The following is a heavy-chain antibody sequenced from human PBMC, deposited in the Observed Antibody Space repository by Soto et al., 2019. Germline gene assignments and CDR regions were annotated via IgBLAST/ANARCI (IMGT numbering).Heavy chain of an antibody. CDR1: GGSISSYY. D-gene: IGHD6-6*01. CDR3: GGGGIAARPRWFVY. V-gene: IGHV4-59*01. J-gene: IGHJ4*02. CDR2: IYYSGST. Sequence: PSETLSLTCTVSGGSISSYYWSWIRQPPGKGLEWLGCIYYSGSTNYNPSLKSRVTISEDTSKNQFSLKLSSVTAADTAVDYCGGGGIAARPRWFVYWGQGTLVTVSS.